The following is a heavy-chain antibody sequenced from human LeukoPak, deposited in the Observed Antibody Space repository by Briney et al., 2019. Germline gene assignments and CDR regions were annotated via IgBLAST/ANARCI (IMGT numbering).Heavy chain of an antibody. V-gene: IGHV1-18*01. CDR2: ISDYNGHT. D-gene: IGHD4-23*01. Sequence: PVGSVRVSCKASGYTFSNYGRSWVRQAPGEGVEGMGWISDYNGHTKYAQTVKGRVTMTRDTSTSTAYMELRSLRSADTAVYYCARGGDYGGFNPFDYWGQGTLVTVSS. CDR3: ARGGDYGGFNPFDY. J-gene: IGHJ4*02. CDR1: GYTFSNYG.